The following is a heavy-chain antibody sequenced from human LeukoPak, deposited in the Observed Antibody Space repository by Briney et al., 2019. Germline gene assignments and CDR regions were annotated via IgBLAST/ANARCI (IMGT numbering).Heavy chain of an antibody. Sequence: PSETLSLTCAVSGYSISSGYYWGWIRQPPGKGLEWIGSIYHSGSTYYNPSLKSRVTISVGTSKNQFSLKLSSVTAADTAVYYCASLRYCSGGSCQHFDYWGQGTLVTVSS. CDR2: IYHSGST. J-gene: IGHJ4*02. CDR3: ASLRYCSGGSCQHFDY. V-gene: IGHV4-38-2*01. D-gene: IGHD2-15*01. CDR1: GYSISSGYY.